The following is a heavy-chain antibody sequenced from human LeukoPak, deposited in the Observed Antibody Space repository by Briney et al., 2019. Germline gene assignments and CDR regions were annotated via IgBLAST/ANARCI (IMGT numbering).Heavy chain of an antibody. V-gene: IGHV7-4-1*02. CDR3: ARDVVTAVAGTDNWFDP. J-gene: IGHJ5*02. CDR1: EYTFTSYA. D-gene: IGHD6-19*01. Sequence: ASVKVSCTASEYTFTSYAMDWVRQAPGQGLEWMGWINTNTGNPTYAQGFTGRFVFSLDTSVSTAYLQISSLKAEDTAVYYCARDVVTAVAGTDNWFDPWGQGTLVTVSS. CDR2: INTNTGNP.